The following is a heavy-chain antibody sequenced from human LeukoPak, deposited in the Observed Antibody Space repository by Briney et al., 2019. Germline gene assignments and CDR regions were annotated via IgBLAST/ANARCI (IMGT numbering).Heavy chain of an antibody. D-gene: IGHD3-3*01. J-gene: IGHJ5*02. CDR3: AKVGGYDFWSGYFHR. V-gene: IGHV3-30*18. Sequence: GRSLRLSCAASGFTFGSYGMHWVRQAPGKGLEWVAVISYDGSNKYYADSVKGRFTISRDNSKNTLYLQMNSLRAEDTAVYYCAKVGGYDFWSGYFHRWGQGTLVTVSS. CDR2: ISYDGSNK. CDR1: GFTFGSYG.